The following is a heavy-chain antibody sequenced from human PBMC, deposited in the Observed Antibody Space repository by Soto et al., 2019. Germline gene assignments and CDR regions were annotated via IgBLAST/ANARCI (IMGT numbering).Heavy chain of an antibody. CDR2: IDAGNGNT. V-gene: IGHV1-3*01. Sequence: GASVKVSCKASGGTFSSYAIHWVRQAPGQRLEWIGKIDAGNGNTKYSQKFQGRVTITADESTSTAYMELSSLRSEDTAVYYCARVIVSRFDWLWSYFDYWGQGTLVTVSS. J-gene: IGHJ4*02. CDR1: GGTFSSYA. D-gene: IGHD3-9*01. CDR3: ARVIVSRFDWLWSYFDY.